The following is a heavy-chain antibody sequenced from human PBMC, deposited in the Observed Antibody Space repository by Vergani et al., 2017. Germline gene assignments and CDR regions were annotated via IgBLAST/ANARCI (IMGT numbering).Heavy chain of an antibody. D-gene: IGHD3-10*01. J-gene: IGHJ4*02. CDR3: AVRPRVNLVGGEIVTKRTFDY. V-gene: IGHV4-38-2*02. CDR1: NFFISSNAYY. Sequence: QVQLKESGPGLVKPSETLSLPCTVSNFFISSNAYYWGWIRQAPGRGLEWIGSLHHNGATSHNPSLRSRVTMSVDTSKNQFSLSLNSVTAADTAMYYCAVRPRVNLVGGEIVTKRTFDYWSQGSLVTVSS. CDR2: LHHNGAT.